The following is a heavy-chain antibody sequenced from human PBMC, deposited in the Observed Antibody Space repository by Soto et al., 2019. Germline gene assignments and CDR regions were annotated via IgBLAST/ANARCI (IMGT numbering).Heavy chain of an antibody. CDR2: IYHSGST. CDR3: ARSPQLKNFNF. V-gene: IGHV4-30-2*01. D-gene: IGHD6-6*01. J-gene: IGHJ4*02. CDR1: GGSISSGGYS. Sequence: PSETLSLTCAVSGGSISSGGYSWSWIRQPPGKGLEWIGYIYHSGSTYYNPSLKSRVTISVDRSKNQFSLKLSSVTAADTAVYYCARSPQLKNFNFWGPATL.